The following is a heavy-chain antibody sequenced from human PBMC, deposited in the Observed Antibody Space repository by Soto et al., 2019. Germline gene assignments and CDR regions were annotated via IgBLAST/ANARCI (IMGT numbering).Heavy chain of an antibody. J-gene: IGHJ4*02. V-gene: IGHV4-34*01. CDR3: GYGDYIDY. CDR2: INHSGST. Sequence: PSETLSLTCAVYGWSFSAYYWSWIRQPPGKGLEWIGEINHSGSTNYNPSLKSRVTISVDTSKNQFSLKLSSVTAADTAVYYCGYGDYIDYWGQGTLVTVSS. CDR1: GWSFSAYY. D-gene: IGHD4-17*01.